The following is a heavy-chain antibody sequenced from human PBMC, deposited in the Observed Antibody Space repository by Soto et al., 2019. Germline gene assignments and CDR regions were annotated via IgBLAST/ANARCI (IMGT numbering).Heavy chain of an antibody. CDR3: NAYYYDSRIDY. J-gene: IGHJ4*02. CDR1: GFTFGDYA. D-gene: IGHD3-22*01. V-gene: IGHV3-49*04. Sequence: PWGSLRLSCTASGFTFGDYAMSWVRQAPGKGLEWVGFIRSKAYGGTAEYAASVKGRFTISRDDSKSIAYLQMNSLKTEDTAVYYRNAYYYDSRIDYWGQGTMVTVSS. CDR2: IRSKAYGGTA.